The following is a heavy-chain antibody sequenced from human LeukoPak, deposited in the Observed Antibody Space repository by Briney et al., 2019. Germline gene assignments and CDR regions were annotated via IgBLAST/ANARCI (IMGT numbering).Heavy chain of an antibody. J-gene: IGHJ6*02. CDR3: AKARGIRYYYGMDV. Sequence: GGSLRLSCAASGFTFSDYYMSWIRQAPGKGLEWVSFISSSSDNTKYADSVKGRFTISRDNAKNLLYLQINSLRAEDTAVYYCAKARGIRYYYGMDVWGQGTTVTVSS. CDR2: ISSSSDNT. CDR1: GFTFSDYY. D-gene: IGHD1-26*01. V-gene: IGHV3-11*05.